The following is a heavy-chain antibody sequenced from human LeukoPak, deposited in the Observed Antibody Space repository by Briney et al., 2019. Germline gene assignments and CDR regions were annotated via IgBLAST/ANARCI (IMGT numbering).Heavy chain of an antibody. J-gene: IGHJ5*02. CDR1: GFSFSNFW. V-gene: IGHV3-7*01. CDR3: ARGGGSSS. Sequence: GGSLRLSCAASGFSFSNFWMSWVRQAPGKGLEWVANIKPDGSATNYVDSVKGRFTISRDNAKNSLDLQMNSLRAEDTAVYYCARGGGSSSWGQGTLVTVSS. D-gene: IGHD6-6*01. CDR2: IKPDGSAT.